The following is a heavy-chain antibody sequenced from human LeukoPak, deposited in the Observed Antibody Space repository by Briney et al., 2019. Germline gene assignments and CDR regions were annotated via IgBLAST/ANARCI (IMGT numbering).Heavy chain of an antibody. J-gene: IGHJ4*02. D-gene: IGHD1-26*01. Sequence: PGGSLRLSCAASGFTFSAYSMNWVRQAPGKGLKWVSSITSGDFVYFADSLKGRFTISRDNAKNSLYLQMNSLRAEDTAVYYCASKYSGRSKKFYYFDYWGQGTLVTVSS. CDR1: GFTFSAYS. CDR2: ITSGDFV. CDR3: ASKYSGRSKKFYYFDY. V-gene: IGHV3-69-1*01.